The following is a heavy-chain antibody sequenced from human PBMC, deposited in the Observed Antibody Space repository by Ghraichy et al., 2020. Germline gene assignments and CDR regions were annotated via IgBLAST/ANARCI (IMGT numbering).Heavy chain of an antibody. CDR1: GFTFSTYA. Sequence: GGSLRLSCAASGFTFSTYAMSWVRQAPGKGLEWVSTLSGNGGSTYYADSVKGRFTISRDNSKNTLYLQMNSLRDEETAVYYCARGGGYGLDPWGQGTLVTVSS. CDR3: ARGGGYGLDP. D-gene: IGHD3-22*01. J-gene: IGHJ5*02. CDR2: LSGNGGST. V-gene: IGHV3-23*01.